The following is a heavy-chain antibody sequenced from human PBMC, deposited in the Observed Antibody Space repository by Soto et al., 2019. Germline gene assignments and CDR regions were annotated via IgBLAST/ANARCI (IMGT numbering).Heavy chain of an antibody. CDR3: ARDQLERRGYYYGMDG. V-gene: IGHV1-3*01. J-gene: IGHJ6*02. Sequence: ASVKVSCKASGYTFTSYAMHWVRQAPGQRLEWMGWINAGNGNTKYSQKFQGRVTITRDTSASTAYMELSSLRSEDTAVYYCARDQLERRGYYYGMDGRGQRTTVTVSS. CDR1: GYTFTSYA. CDR2: INAGNGNT. D-gene: IGHD1-1*01.